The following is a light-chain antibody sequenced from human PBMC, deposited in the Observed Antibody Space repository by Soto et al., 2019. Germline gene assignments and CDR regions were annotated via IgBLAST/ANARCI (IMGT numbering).Light chain of an antibody. CDR2: GAS. Sequence: EIVLTQSPGTLSLSPGERATLSCRASQSVSSSYLAWYQQKPGQAPRLVIYGASSRATGIPDRFSGSGSGTDFSLTITGLEHEDFAVYYCQQYGTALPWTFGQGTKVEIK. CDR1: QSVSSSY. J-gene: IGKJ1*01. V-gene: IGKV3-20*01. CDR3: QQYGTALPWT.